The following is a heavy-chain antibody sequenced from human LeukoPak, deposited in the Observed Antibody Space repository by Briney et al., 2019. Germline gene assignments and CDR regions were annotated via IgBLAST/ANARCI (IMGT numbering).Heavy chain of an antibody. J-gene: IGHJ6*03. CDR3: AKIHCSGTSCSYSYYYMDV. Sequence: SPSETLPCTSAGYGVSLSGYYWSRVRHRPGQGRVGWGEASHSESTNYNPSLKSRVTISIDMSQNQFSLKLNSVTAADTAVYYCAKIHCSGTSCSYSYYYMDVWGKGTTVTVSS. CDR2: ASHSEST. V-gene: IGHV4-34*01. D-gene: IGHD2-2*01. CDR1: GVSLSGYY.